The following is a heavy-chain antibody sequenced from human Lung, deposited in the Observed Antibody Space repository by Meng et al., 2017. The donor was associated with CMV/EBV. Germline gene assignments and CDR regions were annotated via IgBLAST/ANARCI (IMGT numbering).Heavy chain of an antibody. CDR2: IYWDDDK. CDR1: GFSLSTSEVG. D-gene: IGHD2-2*01. CDR3: ALFTRSWFDP. V-gene: IGHV2-5*02. Sequence: QITLKESAPTLVKPTQTLPLTCTFSGFSLSTSEVGVGWIRQPPGRALEWLAVIYWDDDKRYSPSLKSRLTITKDTSKNQVVLTLTNMDPVDTATYYCALFTRSWFDPWGQGTLVTVSS. J-gene: IGHJ5*02.